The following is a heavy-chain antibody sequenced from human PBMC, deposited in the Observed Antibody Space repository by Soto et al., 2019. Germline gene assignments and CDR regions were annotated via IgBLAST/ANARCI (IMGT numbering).Heavy chain of an antibody. CDR1: GGSLSGATYS. CDR2: TFPSGTT. V-gene: IGHV4-30-2*01. Sequence: SETLSLTCGVSGGSLSGATYSWNWIRQAPGKGLEWIGYTFPSGTTYYNPSLRSRVTISIDVSKNQFSLSLRSLTAADTAVYYCARSREFDYWSQGTLVTVSS. J-gene: IGHJ4*02. CDR3: ARSREFDY.